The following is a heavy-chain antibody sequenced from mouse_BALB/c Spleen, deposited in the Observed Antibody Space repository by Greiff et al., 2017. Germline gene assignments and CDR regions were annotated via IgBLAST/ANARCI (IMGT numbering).Heavy chain of an antibody. CDR1: GFTFSDYY. D-gene: IGHD2-1*01. Sequence: EVKLMESGGGLVKPGGSLKLSCAASGFTFSDYYMYWVRQTPEKRLEWVATISDGGSYTYYPDSVKGRFTISRDNAKNSLYLQMSSLKSEDTAMYYCARGYYGNPSNDVWGAGTTVTVSS. CDR2: ISDGGSYT. CDR3: ARGYYGNPSNDV. J-gene: IGHJ1*01. V-gene: IGHV5-4*02.